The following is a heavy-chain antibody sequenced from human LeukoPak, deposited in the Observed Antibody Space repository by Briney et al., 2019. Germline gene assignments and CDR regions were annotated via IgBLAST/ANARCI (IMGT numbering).Heavy chain of an antibody. CDR1: GGSFSGYY. Sequence: PSETLSLTCAVYGGSFSGYYWGWIRQPPGKGLEWVGEINHSGSTNYNPSLKSRVTISVDTSKNQFSLKLSSVTAADTAVYYCARDLGLKFPFDYWGQGTLVTVSS. V-gene: IGHV4-34*01. CDR2: INHSGST. CDR3: ARDLGLKFPFDY. J-gene: IGHJ4*02.